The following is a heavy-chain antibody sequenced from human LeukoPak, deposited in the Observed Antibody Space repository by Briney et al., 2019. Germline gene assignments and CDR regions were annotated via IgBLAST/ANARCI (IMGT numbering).Heavy chain of an antibody. Sequence: PGGSLRLSCAASGFTFSNYAMTWVRQAPGKGLEWVSAISGSGGSTYYADSVKARFSISRDNSKSTVYLQMNSLRAEDTAVYYCARGATSLSYFDSRGQGTLVTVSS. CDR3: ARGATSLSYFDS. J-gene: IGHJ4*02. V-gene: IGHV3-23*01. D-gene: IGHD2/OR15-2a*01. CDR1: GFTFSNYA. CDR2: ISGSGGST.